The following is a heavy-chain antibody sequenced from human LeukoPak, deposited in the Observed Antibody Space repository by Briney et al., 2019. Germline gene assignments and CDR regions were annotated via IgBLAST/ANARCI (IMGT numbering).Heavy chain of an antibody. J-gene: IGHJ6*03. CDR2: ISSSSSKI. Sequence: GGSLRLSCAASGFNFNIYSFNWVRQVPGKGLEWVSYISSSSSKIHYADSVKGRFTISRDSGKNSVYLQMNSLRAGDTAVYYCARADVDVWGKGTTVVVSS. CDR3: ARADVDV. V-gene: IGHV3-48*01. CDR1: GFNFNIYS.